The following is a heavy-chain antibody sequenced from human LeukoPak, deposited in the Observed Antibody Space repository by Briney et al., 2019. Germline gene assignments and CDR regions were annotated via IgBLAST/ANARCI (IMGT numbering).Heavy chain of an antibody. V-gene: IGHV5-51*01. CDR3: ARHGGGGSGGNPGFDY. Sequence: GESLKISCEGSGYNFSNCLIGWVRQMPGKGLEWMGIIYPGDSDTRYGPSFQGQVTISADKSISTAYLQWSSLKASDTAMYYCARHGGGGSGGNPGFDYWGQGTLVTVSS. D-gene: IGHD4-23*01. CDR2: IYPGDSDT. CDR1: GYNFSNCL. J-gene: IGHJ4*02.